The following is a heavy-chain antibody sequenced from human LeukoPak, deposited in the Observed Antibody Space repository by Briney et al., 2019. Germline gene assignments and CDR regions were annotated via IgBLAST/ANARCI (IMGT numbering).Heavy chain of an antibody. CDR2: ISYDGSNN. CDR3: ARADYPDY. CDR1: GFTFSSYA. Sequence: GGSLRLSCAASGFTFSSYAMHWVRQAPGKGLEWVAVISYDGSNNYYADSVKGRFTISRDNAKNSLFLQMNSLRAEDTAVYYCARADYPDYWGQGTLVTVSS. V-gene: IGHV3-30-3*01. D-gene: IGHD4/OR15-4a*01. J-gene: IGHJ4*02.